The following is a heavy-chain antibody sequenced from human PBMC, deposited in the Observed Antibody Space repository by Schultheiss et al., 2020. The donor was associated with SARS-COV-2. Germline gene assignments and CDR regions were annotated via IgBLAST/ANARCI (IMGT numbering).Heavy chain of an antibody. D-gene: IGHD3-22*01. V-gene: IGHV4-61*08. CDR3: ARLHAYYYDSSDHNHDILDY. CDR2: IYYSGST. Sequence: SETLSLTCTVSGGSISSGGYYWSWIRQHPGKGLEWVGYIYYSGSTNYNPSLKSRVTISVDTSKNQFSLKLSSVTAADTAVYYCARLHAYYYDSSDHNHDILDYWGQGTLVTVSS. CDR1: GGSISSGGYY. J-gene: IGHJ4*02.